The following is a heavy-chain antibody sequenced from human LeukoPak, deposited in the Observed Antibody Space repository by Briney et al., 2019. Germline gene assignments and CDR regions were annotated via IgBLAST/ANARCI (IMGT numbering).Heavy chain of an antibody. Sequence: ASVKVSCKTSGYSFTSHGLSWVRQAPGQGLEWLGWISTYKGSTNFVRKFQGRVTLTTDSATSTAHMDLRSLRSDDTAVYCARYKCGALSGDGFDFWGQGTLVTVSS. CDR3: ARYKCGALSGDGFDF. CDR2: ISTYKGST. J-gene: IGHJ4*02. D-gene: IGHD4-17*01. CDR1: GYSFTSHG. V-gene: IGHV1-18*04.